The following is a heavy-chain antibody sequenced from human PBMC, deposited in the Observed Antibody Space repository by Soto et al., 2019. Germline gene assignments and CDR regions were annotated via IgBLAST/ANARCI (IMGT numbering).Heavy chain of an antibody. V-gene: IGHV3-15*01. Sequence: RGSLRLSCAASGFTFSNAWMSWFRQAPGKGLEWVGRIKSKTDGGTTDYAAPVKGRFTISRDDSKNTLYLQMNSLKTEDTAVYYCTTRPNTIFGVVPSYYYGMDVWGQGTTVTVSS. CDR1: GFTFSNAW. D-gene: IGHD3-3*01. J-gene: IGHJ6*02. CDR3: TTRPNTIFGVVPSYYYGMDV. CDR2: IKSKTDGGTT.